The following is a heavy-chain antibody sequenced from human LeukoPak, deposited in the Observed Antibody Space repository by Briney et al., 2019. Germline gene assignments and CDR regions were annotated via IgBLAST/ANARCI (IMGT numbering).Heavy chain of an antibody. D-gene: IGHD6-19*01. CDR1: GFTFSGYW. V-gene: IGHV3-74*01. J-gene: IGHJ4*02. Sequence: QPGGSLRLSCAASGFTFSGYWMHWVRQAPGKGLVWVSDINSDGSFTWYADSVKGRFTISRDNAKNTVYLQMNSLRAEDAAMYYCAGGQMFTSGGFDNWGQGALVTVSS. CDR2: INSDGSFT. CDR3: AGGQMFTSGGFDN.